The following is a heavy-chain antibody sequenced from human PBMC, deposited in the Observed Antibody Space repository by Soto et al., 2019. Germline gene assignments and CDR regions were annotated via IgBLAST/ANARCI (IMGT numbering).Heavy chain of an antibody. V-gene: IGHV3-64*01. CDR1: GFTFSSYD. J-gene: IGHJ4*02. CDR2: ISGNGGTT. Sequence: EVQLAESGGGMVQPGGSLRLSCVASGFTFSSYDMHWVRQAPGKGLEYVSSISGNGGTTYYGNSVKGRFTISRDNSKNTLYLQMGSLRAEDMAVYYCVRRVSGNYDYWGQGTLVTVSS. CDR3: VRRVSGNYDY. D-gene: IGHD1-7*01.